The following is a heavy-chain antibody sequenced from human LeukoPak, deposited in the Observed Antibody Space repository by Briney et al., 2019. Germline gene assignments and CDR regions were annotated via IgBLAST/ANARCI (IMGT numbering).Heavy chain of an antibody. J-gene: IGHJ3*02. Sequence: GGSLRLSCAASGFTFSSYTMNWVRQAPGKGLEWVSSISSGSRSIFYADSVKGRFTISRDNTKNSLYLQLNSLRAEDTAVYYCAKDMRDYSTSTDAFDIWGQGTMVTVSS. V-gene: IGHV3-21*01. CDR1: GFTFSSYT. CDR3: AKDMRDYSTSTDAFDI. D-gene: IGHD6-6*01. CDR2: ISSGSRSI.